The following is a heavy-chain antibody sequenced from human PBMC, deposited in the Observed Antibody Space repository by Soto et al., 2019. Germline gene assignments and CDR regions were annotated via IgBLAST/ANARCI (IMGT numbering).Heavy chain of an antibody. Sequence: SETLSLTCTVSGGSISSGGYYWSWIRQHPGKGLEWIGYIYYSGSTYYNPSLKSRVTISVDTSKNQFSLKLSSVTAADTAVYYCAGAPRIQLWFAYWGQGTLVTVSS. CDR2: IYYSGST. CDR1: GGSISSGGYY. V-gene: IGHV4-31*03. D-gene: IGHD5-18*01. J-gene: IGHJ4*02. CDR3: AGAPRIQLWFAY.